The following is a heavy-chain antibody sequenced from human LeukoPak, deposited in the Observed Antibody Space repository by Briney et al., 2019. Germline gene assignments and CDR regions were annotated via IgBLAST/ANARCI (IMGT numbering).Heavy chain of an antibody. CDR1: GFTFSSYS. Sequence: PGGSLRLSCAASGFTFSSYSMNWVRQAPGKGLEWVSYISSSSSTIYYADSVKGRFTISRDNAKNSLYLQMNSLRAEDTAVYYCARLGYFDWLRNYYYGMDVWGQGTTVTVSS. V-gene: IGHV3-48*01. CDR3: ARLGYFDWLRNYYYGMDV. D-gene: IGHD3-9*01. J-gene: IGHJ6*02. CDR2: ISSSSSTI.